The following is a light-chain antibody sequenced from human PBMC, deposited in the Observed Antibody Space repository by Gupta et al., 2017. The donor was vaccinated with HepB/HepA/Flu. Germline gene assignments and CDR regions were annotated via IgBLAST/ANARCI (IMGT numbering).Light chain of an antibody. V-gene: IGKV6-21*01. CDR2: DAS. J-gene: IGKJ5*01. CDR1: QSVDDR. Sequence: EIVLTQSPDLQSVTPKAKVTITCRASQSVDDRLHWYQQKPGQSPKLLIKDASQPFSGVPSRFSGSGSGTDFTLTINSLEAEDAATYYCHHTGTFGQGTRLEIK. CDR3: HHTGT.